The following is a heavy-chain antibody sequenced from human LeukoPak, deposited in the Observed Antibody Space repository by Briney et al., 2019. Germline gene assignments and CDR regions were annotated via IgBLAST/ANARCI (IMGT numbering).Heavy chain of an antibody. V-gene: IGHV1-3*01. J-gene: IGHJ4*02. D-gene: IGHD6-19*01. CDR3: ARGMVAVAGTGDY. Sequence: KFRGRVTITRDTSASTAYMELSSLRSEDTAVYYCARGMVAVAGTGDYWGQGTLVTVSS.